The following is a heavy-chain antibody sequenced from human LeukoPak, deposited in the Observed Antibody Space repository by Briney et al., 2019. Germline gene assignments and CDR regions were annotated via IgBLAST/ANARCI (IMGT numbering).Heavy chain of an antibody. V-gene: IGHV3-33*01. CDR1: GFAFNTYA. J-gene: IGHJ4*02. D-gene: IGHD3-10*01. Sequence: GGSLRLSCAASGFAFNTYAMHWVRQAPGKGLEWVTLIWHDGSHKFYIDSVRGRFTISRDNSRNTVYLQMNGLRAEDTAVYYCVREIFGSGSYTDYWGQGTLVTVSS. CDR3: VREIFGSGSYTDY. CDR2: IWHDGSHK.